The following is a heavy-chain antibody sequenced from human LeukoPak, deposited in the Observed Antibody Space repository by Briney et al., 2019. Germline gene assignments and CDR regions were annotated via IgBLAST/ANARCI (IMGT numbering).Heavy chain of an antibody. D-gene: IGHD6-19*01. J-gene: IGHJ4*02. CDR2: IIPIFGTA. V-gene: IGHV1-69*13. CDR3: ARDRPYTGGWRGFDY. CDR1: GGTFSRYA. Sequence: GASVKVSCKASGGTFSRYAISWVRQAPGQGLEWMGGIIPIFGTANYAQKFQGRVTITADESTSTAYMEVSSLRSEDTAVYYCARDRPYTGGWRGFDYWGQGTLVTVSS.